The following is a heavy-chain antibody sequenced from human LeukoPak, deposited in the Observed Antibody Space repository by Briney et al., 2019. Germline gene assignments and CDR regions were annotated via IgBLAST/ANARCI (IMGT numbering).Heavy chain of an antibody. D-gene: IGHD7-27*01. V-gene: IGHV3-21*01. CDR1: GYTFSSYS. CDR3: ARGSGAAFDI. Sequence: GGSLRLSCAASGYTFSSYSMNWVRQAPGKGLEWVSSISSSSSYIYYADSVKGRFTISRDNAKNSLYLQMNSLRAEDTAVYYCARGSGAAFDIWGQGTMVTVSS. J-gene: IGHJ3*02. CDR2: ISSSSSYI.